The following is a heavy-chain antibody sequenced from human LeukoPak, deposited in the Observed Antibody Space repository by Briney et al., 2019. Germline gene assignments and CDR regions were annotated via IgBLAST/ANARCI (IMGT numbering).Heavy chain of an antibody. CDR1: GFSFSSYA. J-gene: IGHJ4*02. V-gene: IGHV3-23*01. D-gene: IGHD6-19*01. Sequence: GGSLRLSCAPSGFSFSSYAMSWVRQAPGKGLEWVSSISGSGDNTYYAESVKGRFTISRDNSKNTLFLQMNSLRAEDTAVFYCAKRSGYTTGCFFDFWGQGTLVTVSS. CDR2: ISGSGDNT. CDR3: AKRSGYTTGCFFDF.